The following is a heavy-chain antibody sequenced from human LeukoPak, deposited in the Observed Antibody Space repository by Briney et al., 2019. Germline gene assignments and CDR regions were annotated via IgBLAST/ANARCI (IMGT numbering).Heavy chain of an antibody. CDR1: GGSISSGSCY. D-gene: IGHD1-26*01. V-gene: IGHV4-61*02. J-gene: IGHJ4*02. CDR2: IYTSGST. Sequence: SETLSLTCTVSGGSISSGSCYWSWIRQPAGKGLEWIGRIYTSGSTNYNPSLKSRVTISVDTSKNQFSLKLSSVTAADTAVYYCARDSGSYFDYWGQGTLVTVSS. CDR3: ARDSGSYFDY.